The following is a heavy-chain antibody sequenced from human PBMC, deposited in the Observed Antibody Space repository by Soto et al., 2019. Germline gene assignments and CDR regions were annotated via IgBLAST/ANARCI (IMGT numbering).Heavy chain of an antibody. Sequence: QVQLVQSGAEVKKPGSSVKVSCKASGGTFSSYTISWVRQANGQGLEWMGRIIPILGIANYAQKFQGRVTITADKYTSTAYMELSSLRSEDTAVSYCASPWRGDCSGGSCYGWGPGTLVTVSS. CDR2: IIPILGIA. D-gene: IGHD2-15*01. CDR1: GGTFSSYT. V-gene: IGHV1-69*02. J-gene: IGHJ4*02. CDR3: ASPWRGDCSGGSCYG.